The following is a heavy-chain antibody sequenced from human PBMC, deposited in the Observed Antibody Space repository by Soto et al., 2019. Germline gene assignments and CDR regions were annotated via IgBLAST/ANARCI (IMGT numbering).Heavy chain of an antibody. CDR1: GFTFDNYA. V-gene: IGHV3-21*01. CDR2: MDVSSNYR. CDR3: ARHGRIAVTGNGFDS. Sequence: GGSLRLSCAASGFTFDNYAFSWVRQAPGKGLQWVSSMDVSSNYRYYADSLRGRFTISRDNAKNSLYLEMSSLRAEDTATYYCARHGRIAVTGNGFDSWGQGTVVTVSS. D-gene: IGHD6-19*01. J-gene: IGHJ3*02.